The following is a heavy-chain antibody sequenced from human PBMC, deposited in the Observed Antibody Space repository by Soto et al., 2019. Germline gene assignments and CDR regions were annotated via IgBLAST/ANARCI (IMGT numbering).Heavy chain of an antibody. D-gene: IGHD3-3*01. CDR1: GFTFSNYA. J-gene: IGHJ4*02. Sequence: GGSLRLSCAASGFTFSNYAMTWVRQAPGKGLEPVSSISATGGTTYSADSVKGRLTISRDNSKSTVYLQMDSLRDDDTAVYYCARGGYFDRSEYPLDHGGQGTPVTVS. CDR2: ISATGGTT. V-gene: IGHV3-23*01. CDR3: ARGGYFDRSEYPLDH.